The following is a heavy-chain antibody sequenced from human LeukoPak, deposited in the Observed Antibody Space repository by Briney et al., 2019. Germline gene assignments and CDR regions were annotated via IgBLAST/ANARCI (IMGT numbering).Heavy chain of an antibody. Sequence: SETLSLTCTVSGGSISTDYWTWIRQPAGKGLEWIGLIYTSGSTYYNPSLKSRVTISVDTSKNQFSLKLSSVTAADTAVYYCARNGRYCSGGSCGPDYWGQGTLVTVSS. J-gene: IGHJ4*02. CDR1: GGSISTDY. CDR2: IYTSGST. V-gene: IGHV4-4*07. CDR3: ARNGRYCSGGSCGPDY. D-gene: IGHD2-15*01.